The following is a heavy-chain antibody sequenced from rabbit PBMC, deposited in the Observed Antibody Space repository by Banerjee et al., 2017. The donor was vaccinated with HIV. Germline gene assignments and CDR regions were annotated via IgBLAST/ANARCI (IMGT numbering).Heavy chain of an antibody. Sequence: QEQLEESGGGLVKPGASLTLTCNASGFSFNSGLPMCWVRQAPGKGLEWIACIDIGDGKTYYANWAEGRLTISKASSTVDLKMTSLTAADTATYFCARGNGNGYYTNYFKLWGQGTLVTVS. CDR3: ARGNGNGYYTNYFKL. D-gene: IGHD8-1*01. CDR1: GFSFNSGLP. V-gene: IGHV1S45*01. J-gene: IGHJ4*01. CDR2: IDIGDGKT.